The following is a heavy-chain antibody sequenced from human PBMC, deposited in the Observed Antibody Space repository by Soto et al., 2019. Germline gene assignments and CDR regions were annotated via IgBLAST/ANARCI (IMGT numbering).Heavy chain of an antibody. J-gene: IGHJ4*02. Sequence: PSETLPQTCADSDSSNLSSRRFRSWIRQPPGKGREWIGNIYYSGSTYYNPSLKSRVTMSVDTSKNQFSLKLSSVTAVDTAVYYGARGQLLPDDWGQGTQVTVSS. CDR2: IYYSGST. V-gene: IGHV4-28*03. D-gene: IGHD2-15*01. CDR3: ARGQLLPDD. CDR1: DSSNLSSRR.